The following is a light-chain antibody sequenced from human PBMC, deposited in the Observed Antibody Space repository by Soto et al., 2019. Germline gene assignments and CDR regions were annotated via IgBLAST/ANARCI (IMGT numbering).Light chain of an antibody. CDR2: EXX. J-gene: IGLJ3*02. CDR1: SSDVGGYNY. V-gene: IGLV2-14*01. Sequence: QSALTQPASVSGSPGQSITISCTGTSSDVGGYNYVSWYQQHPGXXXKXXXYEXXXXPXGXSXXXXGXXXXXXXXXXXXGXQAEDEADYYCSSYTSSHTWVFGGGTKLTVL. CDR3: SSYTSSHTWV.